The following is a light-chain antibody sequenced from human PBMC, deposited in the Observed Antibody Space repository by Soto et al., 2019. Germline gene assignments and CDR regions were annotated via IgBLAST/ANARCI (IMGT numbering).Light chain of an antibody. Sequence: QSVLTQPPSASGTPGQRVTISCSGSSSNVGSHTVNWYQQLPGRAPKLLIYNNNQRPSGVPDRFSDSKSGTAASLAISGLQSEDEADYYCSAWDDSLKVVLFGGGTKLTVL. J-gene: IGLJ2*01. V-gene: IGLV1-44*01. CDR2: NNN. CDR1: SSNVGSHT. CDR3: SAWDDSLKVVL.